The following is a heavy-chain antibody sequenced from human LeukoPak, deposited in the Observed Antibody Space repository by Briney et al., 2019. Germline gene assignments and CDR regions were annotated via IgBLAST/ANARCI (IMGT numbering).Heavy chain of an antibody. CDR3: ARFFRGGAGANYYYGMDV. CDR1: GYSFTSYW. V-gene: IGHV5-51*01. J-gene: IGHJ6*02. Sequence: GESLKISCKGSGYSFTSYWIGWVRQMPGKGLEWMGIIYPGDSDTRYSPSFQGQVTISADKSISTAYLQWSSLTASDTAMYYCARFFRGGAGANYYYGMDVWGQGTTVTVSS. D-gene: IGHD4-23*01. CDR2: IYPGDSDT.